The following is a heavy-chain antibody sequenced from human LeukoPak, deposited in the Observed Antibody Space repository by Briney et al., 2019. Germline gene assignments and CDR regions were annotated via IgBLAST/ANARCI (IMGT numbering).Heavy chain of an antibody. J-gene: IGHJ3*02. V-gene: IGHV3-64*02. D-gene: IGHD6-19*01. CDR2: ISGNGGNR. Sequence: PGGSLRLSCAASGFTFSSHAMHWVRQAPGKGLEYVSAISGNGGNRWYRDSVKGRFTISRDNSEQMLYLQMGSLRAEDMAMYFCARASIAVRGPHDVYDMWGRGTMVAISS. CDR1: GFTFSSHA. CDR3: ARASIAVRGPHDVYDM.